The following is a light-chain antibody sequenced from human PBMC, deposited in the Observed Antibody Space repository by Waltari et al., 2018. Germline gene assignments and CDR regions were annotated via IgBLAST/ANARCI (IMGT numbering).Light chain of an antibody. CDR2: QVN. J-gene: IGLJ2*01. V-gene: IGLV3-1*01. CDR3: QAWDSGSYVV. CDR1: NLESKF. Sequence: SYALTQPPALSVSPGETATITCSGENLESKFVYWYQQKAGQSPVLVVFQVNKRPSGNPERFSGSNPGNTATLIISGSQAMDEADYYCQAWDSGSYVVFGGGTKLTVL.